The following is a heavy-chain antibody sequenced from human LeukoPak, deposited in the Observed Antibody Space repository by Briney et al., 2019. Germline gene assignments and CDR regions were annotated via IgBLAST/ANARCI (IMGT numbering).Heavy chain of an antibody. CDR2: ISGQTGKT. CDR3: ARDLAFPGSYGSAEFYFDF. CDR1: GYTFSNYG. D-gene: IGHD1-26*01. V-gene: IGHV1-18*01. Sequence: ASVKVSCKASGYTFSNYGISWVRQATGRGLEWMGWISGQTGKTKQAQKYQGRITLTTDSATNTAYMELRSLTSDDTAVYYCARDLAFPGSYGSAEFYFDFWGQGALVTVSS. J-gene: IGHJ4*02.